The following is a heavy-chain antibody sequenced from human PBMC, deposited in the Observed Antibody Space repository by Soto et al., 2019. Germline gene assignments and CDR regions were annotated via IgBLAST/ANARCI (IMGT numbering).Heavy chain of an antibody. Sequence: GGSLRLSCAASGFTFSSYWMSWVRQAPGKGLEWVANIKQDGSEKYYVDSVKGRFTISRDNAKNSLYLQMNSLRAEDTAVYYCARDVQDIVATAFDYWGQGTLVTVSS. CDR3: ARDVQDIVATAFDY. D-gene: IGHD5-12*01. CDR1: GFTFSSYW. V-gene: IGHV3-7*01. J-gene: IGHJ4*02. CDR2: IKQDGSEK.